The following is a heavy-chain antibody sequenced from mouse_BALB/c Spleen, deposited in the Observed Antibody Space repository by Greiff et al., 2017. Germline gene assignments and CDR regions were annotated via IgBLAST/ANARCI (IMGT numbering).Heavy chain of an antibody. V-gene: IGHV3-6*02. CDR1: GYSITSGYY. J-gene: IGHJ1*01. CDR2: ISYDGSN. CDR3: AILLRLRGYFDV. Sequence: VQLKESGPGLVKPSQSLSLTCSVTGYSITSGYYWNWIRQFPGNKLEWMGYISYDGSNNYNPSLKNRISITRDTSKNQFFLKLNSVTTEDTATYYCAILLRLRGYFDVWGAGTTVTVSS. D-gene: IGHD1-2*01.